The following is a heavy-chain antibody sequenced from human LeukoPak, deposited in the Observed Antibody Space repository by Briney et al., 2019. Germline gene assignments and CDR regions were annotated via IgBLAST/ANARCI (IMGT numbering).Heavy chain of an antibody. Sequence: GASVKVSCKASGYTFTGYYMHWVRQAPGQGLEWMGWINPNSGGTNYAQKFQGRVTMTRDTSTSTAYMELSRLRSDDTAVYYCARAENIVVVPAAIFDPWGQGTLVTVSS. V-gene: IGHV1-2*02. CDR3: ARAENIVVVPAAIFDP. J-gene: IGHJ5*02. CDR2: INPNSGGT. D-gene: IGHD2-2*02. CDR1: GYTFTGYY.